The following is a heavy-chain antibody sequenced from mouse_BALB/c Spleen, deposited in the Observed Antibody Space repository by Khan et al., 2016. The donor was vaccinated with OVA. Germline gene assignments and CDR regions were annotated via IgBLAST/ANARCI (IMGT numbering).Heavy chain of an antibody. CDR3: ASGGYWYFDV. D-gene: IGHD1-1*02. V-gene: IGHV9-3-1*01. CDR1: GYTFTNYG. CDR2: INTYTGEP. Sequence: QVQLKESGPELKKPGETVKISCKASGYTFTNYGMNWVKQAPGKGLTWMGWINTYTGEPTYADDFKGRFAFSLETSASTAYLQINNLKNEDTATYFCASGGYWYFDVWGAGTTVTVSS. J-gene: IGHJ1*01.